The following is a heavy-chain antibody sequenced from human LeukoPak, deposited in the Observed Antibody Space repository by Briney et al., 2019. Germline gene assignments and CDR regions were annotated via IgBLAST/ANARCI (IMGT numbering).Heavy chain of an antibody. V-gene: IGHV4-59*12. D-gene: IGHD5-12*01. CDR1: GGSISSYY. CDR2: IYYSGST. Sequence: SETLSLTCTVSGGSISSYYWSWIRQPPGKGLEWVGYIYYSGSTNYNPSLKSLVTISVDTSKNQFSLKLSSVTAADTAVYYCARKAGGYSGYNSYYYYYMDVWGKGTTVTISS. J-gene: IGHJ6*03. CDR3: ARKAGGYSGYNSYYYYYMDV.